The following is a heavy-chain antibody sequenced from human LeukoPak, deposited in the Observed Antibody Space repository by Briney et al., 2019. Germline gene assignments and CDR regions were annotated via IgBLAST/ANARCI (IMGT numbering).Heavy chain of an antibody. V-gene: IGHV3-30*04. Sequence: GGSLRLSCAAAGFTFNNYAMHLVRQAPGKGLEWVAVISYDGGDKYYTDSLKGRFTVSRDNSKNTVYLQVNSLRVEDRGVYYCAKGEPSKAVVAAWIDYWGQGTLVTVSS. CDR3: AKGEPSKAVVAAWIDY. CDR1: GFTFNNYA. J-gene: IGHJ4*02. CDR2: ISYDGGDK. D-gene: IGHD2-15*01.